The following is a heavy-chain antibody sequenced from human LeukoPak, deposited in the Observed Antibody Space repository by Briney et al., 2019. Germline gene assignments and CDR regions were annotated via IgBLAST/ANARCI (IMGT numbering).Heavy chain of an antibody. V-gene: IGHV3-23*01. D-gene: IGHD3-3*01. CDR1: GFTFSSYA. CDR3: AKTEGYYDFWSGYAL. CDR2: ISGSGGST. Sequence: GGSLRLSCAASGFTFSSYAMSWVRQAPGKGLEWVSAISGSGGSTYYADSVKGRFTISRDNSKNTLYLQMNSLRAEDTAVYYCAKTEGYYDFWSGYALWGKGTTVTVSS. J-gene: IGHJ6*04.